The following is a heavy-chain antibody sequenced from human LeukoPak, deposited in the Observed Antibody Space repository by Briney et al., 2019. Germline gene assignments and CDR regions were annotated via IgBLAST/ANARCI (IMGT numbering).Heavy chain of an antibody. CDR1: GYSISSGYY. CDR2: IYHSGST. V-gene: IGHV4-38-2*02. CDR3: ARAPMVRGVGYFDY. J-gene: IGHJ4*02. Sequence: SETLSLTCTVSGYSISSGYYWGWIRQPPGKGLEWIGSIYHSGSTYYNPSLKSRVTISVDTSKNQFSLKLSSVTAADTAVYYCARAPMVRGVGYFDYWGQGTLVTVSS. D-gene: IGHD3-10*01.